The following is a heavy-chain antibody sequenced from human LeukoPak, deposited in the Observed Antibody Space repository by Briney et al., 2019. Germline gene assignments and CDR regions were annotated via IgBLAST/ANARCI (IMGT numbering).Heavy chain of an antibody. CDR3: ARRVVVVAATERCDWFDP. V-gene: IGHV4-34*01. CDR1: GGSFSGYH. J-gene: IGHJ5*02. Sequence: SETLSLTCGVYGGSFSGYHWSWIRQPPGKGLEWIGEINHSGSTNYNPSLKSRVTISVDTSKNQFSLKLSSVTAADTAVYYCARRVVVVAATERCDWFDPWGQGTLVTVSS. CDR2: INHSGST. D-gene: IGHD2-15*01.